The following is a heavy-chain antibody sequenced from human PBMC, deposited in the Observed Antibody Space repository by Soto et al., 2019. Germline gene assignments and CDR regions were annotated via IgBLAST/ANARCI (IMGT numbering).Heavy chain of an antibody. J-gene: IGHJ4*02. Sequence: QVQLVQSGAEVKKPGASVKVSCKASGYTFTSYYMHWVRQAPGQGLEWMGIINPSGGSTSYAQKFQGRVTITRDTSTSTVYMELSSLRSEDTAVYYCARHPLGPVRFDYWGQGTLVTVSS. D-gene: IGHD4-17*01. CDR1: GYTFTSYY. CDR3: ARHPLGPVRFDY. V-gene: IGHV1-46*01. CDR2: INPSGGST.